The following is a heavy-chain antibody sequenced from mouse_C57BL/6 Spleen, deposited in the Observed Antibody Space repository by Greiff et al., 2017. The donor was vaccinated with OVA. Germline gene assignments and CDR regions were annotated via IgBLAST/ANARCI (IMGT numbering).Heavy chain of an antibody. V-gene: IGHV5-6*01. Sequence: EVQLVESGGDLVKPGGSLKLSCAASGFTFSSYGMSWVRQTPDKRLEWVATISSGGSYTYYPDSVKGRFTISRDNAKNTLYLLMSSLKSEDTAMYYCARHGYYGSRYFDVWGTGTTVTVSS. CDR2: ISSGGSYT. CDR3: ARHGYYGSRYFDV. D-gene: IGHD1-1*01. CDR1: GFTFSSYG. J-gene: IGHJ1*03.